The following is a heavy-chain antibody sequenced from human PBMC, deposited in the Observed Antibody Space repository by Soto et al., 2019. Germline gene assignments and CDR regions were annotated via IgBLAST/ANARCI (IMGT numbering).Heavy chain of an antibody. Sequence: KASETLSLTCAVYGGSFSGYYWSWIRQPPGKGLEWIGEINHSGSTNYNPSLKSRVTIPVDTSKNQFSLKLSSVTAADTAVYYCARGRRGHCTNGVCYRSQDWYFDLWGRGTLVTVSS. CDR2: INHSGST. CDR1: GGSFSGYY. J-gene: IGHJ2*01. V-gene: IGHV4-34*01. D-gene: IGHD2-8*01. CDR3: ARGRRGHCTNGVCYRSQDWYFDL.